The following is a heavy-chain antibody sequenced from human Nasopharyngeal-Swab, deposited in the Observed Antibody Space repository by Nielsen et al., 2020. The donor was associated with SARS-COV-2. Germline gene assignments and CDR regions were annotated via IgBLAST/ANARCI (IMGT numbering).Heavy chain of an antibody. D-gene: IGHD6-19*01. CDR1: GGSFSGYY. V-gene: IGHV4-34*01. CDR2: INHSGST. Sequence: SETLSLTCAVYGGSFSGYYWSWIRQPPGKGLEWIGEINHSGSTNYNPSLKSRVTISVDTSKNQFSLKLSSVTAADSAVYYCARGSSVAGTGHSFDPWGQGTLVTVSS. CDR3: ARGSSVAGTGHSFDP. J-gene: IGHJ5*02.